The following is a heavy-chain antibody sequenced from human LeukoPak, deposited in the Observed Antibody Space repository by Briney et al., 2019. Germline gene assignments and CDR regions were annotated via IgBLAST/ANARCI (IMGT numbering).Heavy chain of an antibody. CDR2: ICSGSVT. CDR3: ARRGYRSGSYIGEDF. D-gene: IGHD6-19*01. J-gene: IGHJ4*02. V-gene: IGHV3-53*01. CDR1: GFTVSDNF. Sequence: GGSLRLSCAVSGFTVSDNFMSWVRQAPGKGLECVSVICSGSVTYYIDSVKGRFTISRDNSKNTLYLQMNSLRAEDSATYYCARRGYRSGSYIGEDFWGQGTLVIVSS.